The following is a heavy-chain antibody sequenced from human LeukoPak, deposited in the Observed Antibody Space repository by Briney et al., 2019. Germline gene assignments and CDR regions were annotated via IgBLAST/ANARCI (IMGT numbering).Heavy chain of an antibody. CDR3: ARATLSDYYFNY. V-gene: IGHV1-18*01. Sequence: ASVKVSCKASGYTFTSYGISWVRQAPGQGLEWVGWISAYNGNTNYAQKFQGRVIMTTDTSTSTAYMELRSLRSEDTAVYFCARATLSDYYFNYWGQGTLVTVSS. CDR1: GYTFTSYG. CDR2: ISAYNGNT. J-gene: IGHJ4*02.